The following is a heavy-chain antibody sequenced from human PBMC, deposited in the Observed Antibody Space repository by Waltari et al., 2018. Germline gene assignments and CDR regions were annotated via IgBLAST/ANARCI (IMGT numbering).Heavy chain of an antibody. CDR2: ISGSGGNT. CDR3: AKAQLDPTDYHFYYYMDV. CDR1: GFTLSSYA. D-gene: IGHD1-1*01. V-gene: IGHV3-23*04. Sequence: EVQLVESGGGLVQPGGSMRLSCAAPGFTLSSYAMSWVRQAPGKGLEGVSVISGSGGNTYYADSVKGRFTMSRDNSKNTLYLQMISLRAEDTAVYYCAKAQLDPTDYHFYYYMDVWGKETTVTVSS. J-gene: IGHJ6*03.